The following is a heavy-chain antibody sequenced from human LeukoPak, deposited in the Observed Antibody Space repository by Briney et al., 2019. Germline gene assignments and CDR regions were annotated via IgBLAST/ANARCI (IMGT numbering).Heavy chain of an antibody. CDR1: GFTFSDYY. V-gene: IGHV3-11*01. CDR3: ASYSNYYDSSTYLDAFDI. CDR2: ISSSGSII. J-gene: IGHJ3*02. D-gene: IGHD3-22*01. Sequence: GGSLRLSCAASGFTFSDYYMSWIRQAPGKGLEWVSYISSSGSIIYYADSVKGRFTISRDNAKNSLYLQMNSLRAEDTAAYYCASYSNYYDSSTYLDAFDIWGQGTLVTVSS.